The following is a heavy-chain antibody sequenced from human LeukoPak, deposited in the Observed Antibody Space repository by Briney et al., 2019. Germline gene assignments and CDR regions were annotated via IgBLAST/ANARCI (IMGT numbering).Heavy chain of an antibody. Sequence: SETLSLTCTVSGGSIRISSYYWGWIRQPPGKGLEWIGSIYYSGSTYYNPSLKSRVTISVDTFKNQFSLKLSSVTAADTAVYYCARETSQKGAHYMDVWGKGTTVTISS. D-gene: IGHD3-16*01. CDR2: IYYSGST. V-gene: IGHV4-39*07. CDR1: GGSIRISSYY. J-gene: IGHJ6*03. CDR3: ARETSQKGAHYMDV.